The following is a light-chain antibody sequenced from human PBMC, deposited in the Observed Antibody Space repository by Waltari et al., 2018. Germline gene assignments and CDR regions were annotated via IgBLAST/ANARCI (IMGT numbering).Light chain of an antibody. V-gene: IGKV2-30*01. CDR2: RVS. CDR3: MQGTHWPWT. Sequence: DVVMTQSPLSLPVALGQPASISCKSSQGLVSSGGNTILNWFQQRPGQSPRRLIYRVSNRDSGVPDRFSGSGSGTDVTLNSSRVEAEDVGIYYCMQGTHWPWTFGQGTKVEFK. J-gene: IGKJ1*01. CDR1: QGLVSSGGNTI.